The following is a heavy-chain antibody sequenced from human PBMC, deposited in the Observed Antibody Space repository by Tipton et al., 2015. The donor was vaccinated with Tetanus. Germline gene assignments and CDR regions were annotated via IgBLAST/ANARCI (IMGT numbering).Heavy chain of an antibody. V-gene: IGHV4-61*01. Sequence: TLSLTCTVSGGSVSSGSYYWSWIRQPPGKGLEWIGYIYYSGSTNYNPSLKSRVTISVDTSKNQFSLKLSSVTAADTAVYYCARVYGSNWRYYYYGMDVWGQGTPVTVSS. CDR3: ARVYGSNWRYYYYGMDV. CDR2: IYYSGST. D-gene: IGHD4-23*01. J-gene: IGHJ6*02. CDR1: GGSVSSGSYY.